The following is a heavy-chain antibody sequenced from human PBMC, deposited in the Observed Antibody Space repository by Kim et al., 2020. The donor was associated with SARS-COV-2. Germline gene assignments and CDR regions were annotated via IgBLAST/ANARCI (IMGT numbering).Heavy chain of an antibody. Sequence: GGSLRLSCAASGFTFDDYAMHWVRQAPGKGLEWVSLISGDGGSTYYADSVKGRFTISRDNSKNSLYLQMNSLRTEDTALYYCAKDGPYSGSYFQYYYYGMDVWGQGTTVTVSS. CDR1: GFTFDDYA. J-gene: IGHJ6*02. V-gene: IGHV3-43*02. D-gene: IGHD1-26*01. CDR2: ISGDGGST. CDR3: AKDGPYSGSYFQYYYYGMDV.